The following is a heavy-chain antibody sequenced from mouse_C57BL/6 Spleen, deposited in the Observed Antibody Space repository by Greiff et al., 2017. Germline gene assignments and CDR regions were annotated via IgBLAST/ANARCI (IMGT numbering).Heavy chain of an antibody. CDR1: GYAFSSSW. CDR2: IYPGDGDT. J-gene: IGHJ1*03. Sequence: QVQLQQSGPELVKPGASVKISCKASGYAFSSSWMNWVKQRPGKGLEWIGRIYPGDGDTNYNGKFKGKATLTADKSSSTAYMQLSSLTSEDSAVYFCARSSDYGSSYWYCDVWGTGTTVTVSS. D-gene: IGHD1-1*01. V-gene: IGHV1-82*01. CDR3: ARSSDYGSSYWYCDV.